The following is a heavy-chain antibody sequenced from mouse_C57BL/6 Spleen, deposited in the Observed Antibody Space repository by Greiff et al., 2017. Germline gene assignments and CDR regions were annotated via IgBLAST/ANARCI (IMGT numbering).Heavy chain of an antibody. Sequence: QVQLQQPGAELVKPGASVKMSCKASGYTFTSYWITWVKQRPGQGLEWIGDIYPGSGSTNYNEKFKSKATLTVDTSSSTAYMQLSSLTSEDSAVYSCARGEDYCGSLYFDYWGQGTTLTVSS. J-gene: IGHJ2*01. D-gene: IGHD1-1*01. CDR1: GYTFTSYW. CDR2: IYPGSGST. CDR3: ARGEDYCGSLYFDY. V-gene: IGHV1-55*01.